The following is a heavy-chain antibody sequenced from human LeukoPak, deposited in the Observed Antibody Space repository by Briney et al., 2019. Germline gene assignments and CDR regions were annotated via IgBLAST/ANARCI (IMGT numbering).Heavy chain of an antibody. D-gene: IGHD5-18*01. Sequence: PGGSLRLSCAASGFTFSGYAMSWVRQAPGKGLEWVSAVRGNAITTYYADSVMGRVTISRDNSKNTLFLQMNSRRAEDTAVYYCAKDDGGYNYGYTFDYWGQGTLVTVSS. CDR1: GFTFSGYA. V-gene: IGHV3-23*01. CDR2: VRGNAITT. J-gene: IGHJ4*02. CDR3: AKDDGGYNYGYTFDY.